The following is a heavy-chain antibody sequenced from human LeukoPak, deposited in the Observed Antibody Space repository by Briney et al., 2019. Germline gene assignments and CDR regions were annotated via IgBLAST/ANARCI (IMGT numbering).Heavy chain of an antibody. CDR2: ISWDGGST. V-gene: IGHV3-43D*03. CDR3: AKDLDGGNSGYFDY. CDR1: GFTFDDYA. J-gene: IGHJ4*02. Sequence: PGGSLRLSCAASGFTFDDYAMHWVRQAPGKGLEWVSLISWDGGSTYYADSVKGRFTISRDNSKNTLYLQMNSLRAEDTAVYYCAKDLDGGNSGYFDYWGQGTLVTVSS. D-gene: IGHD4-23*01.